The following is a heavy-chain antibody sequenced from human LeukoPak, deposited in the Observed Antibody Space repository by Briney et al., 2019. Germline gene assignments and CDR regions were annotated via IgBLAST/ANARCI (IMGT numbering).Heavy chain of an antibody. CDR1: GFIFSSFG. CDR2: ISSSSSTI. CDR3: ASEFDGIPG. Sequence: PGGSLRLSCAGSGFIFSSFGMHWIRQAPGKGLEWVSYISSSSSTIYYADSVKGRFTISRDNAKNSLYLQMNSLRAEDTAVYYCASEFDGIPGWGQGTLVTVSS. J-gene: IGHJ4*02. V-gene: IGHV3-48*01. D-gene: IGHD2-2*01.